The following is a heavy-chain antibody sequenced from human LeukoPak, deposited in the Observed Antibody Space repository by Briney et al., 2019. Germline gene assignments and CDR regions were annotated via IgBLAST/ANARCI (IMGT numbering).Heavy chain of an antibody. CDR3: ARGLQSSGYSDYYFDY. D-gene: IGHD3-22*01. CDR2: IYYSGST. J-gene: IGHJ4*02. V-gene: IGHV4-39*07. Sequence: SETLSLTCTVSGGSISSSSYYWGWIRQPPGKGREWIGSIYYSGSTYYNPALDSRASISVDTSNNQFSLKLSSVSAAHTAVYYCARGLQSSGYSDYYFDYWGQGTLVTVSS. CDR1: GGSISSSSYY.